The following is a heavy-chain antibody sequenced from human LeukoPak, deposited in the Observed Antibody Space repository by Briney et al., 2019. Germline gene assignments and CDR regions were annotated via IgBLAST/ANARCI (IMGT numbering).Heavy chain of an antibody. D-gene: IGHD6-6*01. Sequence: SETLSLTCTVSGYSISSGYYWGWIRQPPGKGLEWIVNIYHTGSTYYNPSLKSRVTISVDTSKNQFSLKLSSVTAADTAVYYCVRSSSSIFDYWGQGTLVTASS. V-gene: IGHV4-38-2*02. CDR3: VRSSSSIFDY. CDR2: IYHTGST. J-gene: IGHJ4*02. CDR1: GYSISSGYY.